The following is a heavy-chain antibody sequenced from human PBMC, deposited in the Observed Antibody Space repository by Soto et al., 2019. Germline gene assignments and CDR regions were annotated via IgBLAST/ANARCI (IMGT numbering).Heavy chain of an antibody. CDR1: GGSISSSSYY. Sequence: SETLSLTCTVSGGSISSSSYYWGWIRQPPGKGLEWIGSIYYSGSTYYNPSLKSRVTISVDTSKNQFSLKLSSVTAADTAVYYCAGGIYCGGDCYHFDYWGQGTLVTVSS. D-gene: IGHD2-21*02. J-gene: IGHJ4*02. V-gene: IGHV4-39*01. CDR3: AGGIYCGGDCYHFDY. CDR2: IYYSGST.